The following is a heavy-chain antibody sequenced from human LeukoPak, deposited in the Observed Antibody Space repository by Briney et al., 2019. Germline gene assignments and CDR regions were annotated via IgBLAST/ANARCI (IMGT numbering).Heavy chain of an antibody. D-gene: IGHD2-2*01. CDR1: GYSISSGYY. Sequence: SETLPLTCAVSGYSISSGYYWGWIRQPPGMGLEWIGSVYHSGSTFYNPSLKSRVTISVDTSKNQFSLKLSSVTAADTAIYYCARKTSTTCHFDYWGQGTLVTVSS. CDR3: ARKTSTTCHFDY. J-gene: IGHJ4*02. CDR2: VYHSGST. V-gene: IGHV4-38-2*01.